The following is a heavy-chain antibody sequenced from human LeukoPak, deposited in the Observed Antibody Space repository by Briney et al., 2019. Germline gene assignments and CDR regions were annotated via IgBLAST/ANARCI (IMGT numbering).Heavy chain of an antibody. CDR3: ATNGGGDSGYGNFDY. CDR2: ISWNSDTI. CDR1: GFTFDDYA. D-gene: IGHD5-12*01. Sequence: PGGSLRLSCAASGFTFDDYAMHWVRQVPGKGPEWVSGISWNSDTIGYGDSVKGRFTISRDNAKNSLYLQMNSLRAEDTALYYCATNGGGDSGYGNFDYWGQGTLVTVSS. J-gene: IGHJ4*02. V-gene: IGHV3-9*01.